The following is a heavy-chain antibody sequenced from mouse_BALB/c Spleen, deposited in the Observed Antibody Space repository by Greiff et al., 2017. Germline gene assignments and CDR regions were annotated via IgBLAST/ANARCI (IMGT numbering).Heavy chain of an antibody. CDR1: GFTFSSYA. V-gene: IGHV5-9-4*01. D-gene: IGHD4-1*01. J-gene: IGHJ2*01. CDR3: ARGELGLDY. CDR2: ISSGGSYT. Sequence: EVKVVESGGGLVKPGGSLKLSCAASGFTFSSYAMSWVRQSPEKRLEWVAEISSGGSYTYYPDTVTGRFTISRDNAKNTLYLEMSSLRSEDTAMYYCARGELGLDYWGQGTTLTVAS.